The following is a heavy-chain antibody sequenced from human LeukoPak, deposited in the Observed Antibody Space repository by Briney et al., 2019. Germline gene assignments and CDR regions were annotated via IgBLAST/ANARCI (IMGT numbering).Heavy chain of an antibody. J-gene: IGHJ4*02. V-gene: IGHV1-8*01. CDR3: ARLVLRGVGARRGDY. CDR2: IYPNSGNT. CDR1: VYTFTRYD. Sequence: GSVTVTCKASVYTFTRYDINWVRQATGRGREWMGWIYPNSGNTGYAQNFQGRDTMTRTLYMRIAYMELSSMRFEDSAVYYWARLVLRGVGARRGDYWGQGTLVTVSS. D-gene: IGHD1-26*01.